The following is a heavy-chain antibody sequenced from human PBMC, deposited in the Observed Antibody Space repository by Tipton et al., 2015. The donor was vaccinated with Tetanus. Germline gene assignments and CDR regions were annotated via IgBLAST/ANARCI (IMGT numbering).Heavy chain of an antibody. CDR3: AREAYSYGFYYYYGMNV. J-gene: IGHJ6*02. D-gene: IGHD5-18*01. V-gene: IGHV4-34*01. Sequence: LRLSCAASGFTFSSYWMSWIRQPPGKGLEWIGEINHSGSTNYNPSLKSRVTISVDTSKNQFSLKLSSVTAADTAVYYCAREAYSYGFYYYYGMNVWGQGTTVTVSS. CDR1: GFTFSSYW. CDR2: INHSGST.